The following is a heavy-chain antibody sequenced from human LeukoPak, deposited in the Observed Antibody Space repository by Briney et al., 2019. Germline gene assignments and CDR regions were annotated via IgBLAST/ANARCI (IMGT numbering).Heavy chain of an antibody. CDR2: IYYSGST. J-gene: IGHJ6*03. D-gene: IGHD3-3*01. V-gene: IGHV4-59*01. CDR1: GFTFSSYS. Sequence: PGGSLRLSCAASGFTFSSYSMNWIRQPPGKGLEWIGYIYYSGSTNYNPSLKSRVTISVDTSKNQFSLKLSSVTAADTAVYYCARDRAGVGRYYYYMDVWGKGTTVTVSS. CDR3: ARDRAGVGRYYYYMDV.